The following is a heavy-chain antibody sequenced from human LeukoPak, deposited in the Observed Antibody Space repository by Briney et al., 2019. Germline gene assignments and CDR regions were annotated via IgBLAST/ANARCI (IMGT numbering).Heavy chain of an antibody. CDR3: ARVEGYFNY. J-gene: IGHJ4*02. CDR2: IYNSGNT. V-gene: IGHV4-59*01. Sequence: TSETLSLTCTVSGGSISTYYWSRIRQPPGKGLEWIGYIYNSGNTNYNPSLKSRVTISLDTSKNQFSLKLSSVTAADTAVYYCARVEGYFNYWGQGTLVTVSS. CDR1: GGSISTYY.